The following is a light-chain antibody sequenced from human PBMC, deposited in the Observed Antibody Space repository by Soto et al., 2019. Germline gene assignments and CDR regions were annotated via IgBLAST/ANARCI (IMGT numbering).Light chain of an antibody. Sequence: VIWMTQSPSLLSASTGDRVTISCRISQGISSCLAWYQQKPGKAPELLIYNASSLQSGVPSRFSGSGSGTEFTLTISCLQSEDFATYYCQQYYSFPRTFGQGTKVDIK. CDR3: QQYYSFPRT. J-gene: IGKJ1*01. CDR2: NAS. V-gene: IGKV1D-8*01. CDR1: QGISSC.